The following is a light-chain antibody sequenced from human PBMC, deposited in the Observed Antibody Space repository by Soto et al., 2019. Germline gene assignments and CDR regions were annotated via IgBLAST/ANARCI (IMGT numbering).Light chain of an antibody. CDR2: EVS. J-gene: IGLJ1*01. V-gene: IGLV2-8*01. Sequence: QSVLTQPPSAPGSPGQSVTISCTRTSSDVGGYNYVSWYQQHPGKAPKLLIYEVSKRPSGVADRFSGSKSGNTASLTVSGLQAEDEADDYCSSYAGSNNYVFGTGTKLTVL. CDR3: SSYAGSNNYV. CDR1: SSDVGGYNY.